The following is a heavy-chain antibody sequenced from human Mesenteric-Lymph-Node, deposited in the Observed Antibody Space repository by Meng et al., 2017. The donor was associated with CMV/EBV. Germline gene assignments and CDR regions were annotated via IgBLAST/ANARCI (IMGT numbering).Heavy chain of an antibody. V-gene: IGHV3-7*03. CDR1: GFTFTTYW. CDR3: AREEGAATMVRGQYNWFDP. D-gene: IGHD3-10*01. CDR2: IKDDGTKQ. J-gene: IGHJ5*02. Sequence: GESLKISCAASGFTFTTYWMSWFRQPPGKGLEWVANIKDDGTKQYYADSVRGRFTISRDNSKNTLYLQMNSLRAEDTAVYYCAREEGAATMVRGQYNWFDPWGQGTLVTVSS.